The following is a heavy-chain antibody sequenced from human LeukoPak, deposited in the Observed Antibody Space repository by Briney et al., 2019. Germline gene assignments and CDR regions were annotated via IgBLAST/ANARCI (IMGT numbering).Heavy chain of an antibody. J-gene: IGHJ6*02. D-gene: IGHD2-15*01. Sequence: GASVKVSCKASGYTFTSYDINWVRQATGQGLEWMGWMNPNSGNTGYAQKFQGRVTMTRNTSISTAYMELSSLRSEDTAVYYCARKVSSVRYYYYGMDAWGQGTTVTVSS. V-gene: IGHV1-8*01. CDR3: ARKVSSVRYYYYGMDA. CDR1: GYTFTSYD. CDR2: MNPNSGNT.